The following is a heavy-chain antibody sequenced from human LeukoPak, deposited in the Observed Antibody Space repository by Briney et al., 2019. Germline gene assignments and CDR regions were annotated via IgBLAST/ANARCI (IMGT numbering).Heavy chain of an antibody. V-gene: IGHV1-18*01. CDR2: ISAYNGNT. CDR1: GYTFTSYG. D-gene: IGHD3-22*01. CDR3: ARVATYYFGSSGYST. Sequence: GASVKVSCKASGYTFTSYGISWVRQAPGQGLEWMGWISAYNGNTNYAQKLQGRVTMTTDTPTSTAYMELRSPRSDDTAVYYCARVATYYFGSSGYSTWGQGTLVTVSS. J-gene: IGHJ5*02.